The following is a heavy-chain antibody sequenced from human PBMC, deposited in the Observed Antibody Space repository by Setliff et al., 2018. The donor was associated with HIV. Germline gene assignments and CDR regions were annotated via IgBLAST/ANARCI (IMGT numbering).Heavy chain of an antibody. V-gene: IGHV1-2*02. CDR1: GYTFTGYY. J-gene: IGHJ4*02. CDR2: INPNSGDT. D-gene: IGHD5-18*01. Sequence: GASVKVSCKASGYTFTGYYIHWVRQAPGQGLEWMGWINPNSGDTNYAQRFRGRVTMTRDTSISTAYMELSRLRSDDTAVFYCERAPGPPWIQLWLTYFDYWGRGTLVTVSS. CDR3: ERAPGPPWIQLWLTYFDY.